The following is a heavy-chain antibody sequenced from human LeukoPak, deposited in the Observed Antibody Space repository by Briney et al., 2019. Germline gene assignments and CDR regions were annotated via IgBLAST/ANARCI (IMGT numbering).Heavy chain of an antibody. CDR2: IYHSGST. CDR3: ARKPDSRNWFDP. Sequence: SETLSLTCTVSGYSISSGYYWGWIRQPPGKGLEWIGNIYHSGSTYYNPSLKSRVTISLDTSKNQFSLRLNSVTAVDTAVYYCARKPDSRNWFDPWGQGTLVIVSS. CDR1: GYSISSGYY. V-gene: IGHV4-38-2*02. J-gene: IGHJ5*02. D-gene: IGHD1-14*01.